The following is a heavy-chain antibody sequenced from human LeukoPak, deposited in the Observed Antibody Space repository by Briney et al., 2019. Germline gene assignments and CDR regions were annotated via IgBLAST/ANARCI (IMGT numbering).Heavy chain of an antibody. V-gene: IGHV4-38-2*02. CDR2: IYHSGST. CDR1: GYSISSGYY. J-gene: IGHJ6*03. D-gene: IGHD3-3*01. CDR3: AREPHYDFWSGYDMDV. Sequence: PSETLSLTCTVSGYSISSGYYWGWIRQPPGKGLEWIGSIYHSGSTHYNPSLKSRVTISVDTSKNQFSLKLSSVTAADTAVYYCAREPHYDFWSGYDMDVWGKGTTVTVSS.